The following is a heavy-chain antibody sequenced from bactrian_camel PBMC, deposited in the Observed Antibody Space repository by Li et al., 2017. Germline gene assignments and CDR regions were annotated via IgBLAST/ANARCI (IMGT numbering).Heavy chain of an antibody. CDR3: VRDGATSFGY. CDR2: IYTGGGDG. Sequence: VQLVESGGGSVQAGGSLRLSCTYTRRPNYVTWFRQGPGNGREGVAGIYTGGGDGHYADAVKGRFTISHDNAKKTAYLQMNTLKPEDTGVYYCVRDGATSFGYWGQGTQVTVS. V-gene: IGHV3S40*01. J-gene: IGHJ6*01. D-gene: IGHD1*01. CDR1: YTRRPNY.